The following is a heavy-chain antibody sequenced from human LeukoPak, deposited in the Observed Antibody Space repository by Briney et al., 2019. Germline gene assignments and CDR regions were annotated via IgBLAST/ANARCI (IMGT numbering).Heavy chain of an antibody. J-gene: IGHJ6*03. CDR1: GFTFSSYS. V-gene: IGHV3-21*01. CDR3: ARIKRTDYYYYYMDV. Sequence: PGGSLRLSCAASGFTFSSYSMNWVRQAPGKGLEWVSSITSSSSYTYYADSLKGRFTISRDNAKNSLYLQMSSLRAEDTAVYYCARIKRTDYYYYYMDVWGKGTTVTVSS. CDR2: ITSSSSYT.